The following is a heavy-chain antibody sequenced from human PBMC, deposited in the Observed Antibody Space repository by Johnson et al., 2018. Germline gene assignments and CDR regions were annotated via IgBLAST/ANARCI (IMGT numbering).Heavy chain of an antibody. Sequence: VQLVEAGGGLVQPGGSLRLSCAASGFTFSSFAMTWVRQAPGKGLEWVSTISNGGGSTDYADPVKGRFTISRDNSKGTLYLQMSSLRAEDTAVYYCANPLSFDFWSGYQHWGQGTLVTVSS. V-gene: IGHV3-23*04. D-gene: IGHD3-3*01. CDR1: GFTFSSFA. J-gene: IGHJ1*01. CDR2: ISNGGGST. CDR3: ANPLSFDFWSGYQH.